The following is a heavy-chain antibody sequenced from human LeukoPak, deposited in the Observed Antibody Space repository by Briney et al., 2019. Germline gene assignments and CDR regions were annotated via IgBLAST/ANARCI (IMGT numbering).Heavy chain of an antibody. Sequence: ASVKVSCKASGYTSTSYGISWVRQAPGQGLEWMGWISAYNGNTNYAQKLQGRVTMTTDTSTSTAYMELRSLRSDDTAVYYCAREVPPRHAFDIWGQGTMVTVSS. V-gene: IGHV1-18*01. CDR3: AREVPPRHAFDI. J-gene: IGHJ3*02. CDR1: GYTSTSYG. CDR2: ISAYNGNT.